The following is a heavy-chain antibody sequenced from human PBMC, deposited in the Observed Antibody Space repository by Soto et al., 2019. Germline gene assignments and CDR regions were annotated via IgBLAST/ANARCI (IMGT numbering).Heavy chain of an antibody. D-gene: IGHD2-21*02. J-gene: IGHJ4*02. CDR1: GYTFSNYG. Sequence: AAVKVSCKTSGYTFSNYGITWVRQAPGQPLEWLGWISLYSDGTNYAQKFQGRVSMTTDTSTTTAYMELRSLRSDDTAVYYCARVYCGGDCRYAELPGYRPLDDYWGQGTLVTVSS. CDR2: ISLYSDGT. CDR3: ARVYCGGDCRYAELPGYRPLDDY. V-gene: IGHV1-18*01.